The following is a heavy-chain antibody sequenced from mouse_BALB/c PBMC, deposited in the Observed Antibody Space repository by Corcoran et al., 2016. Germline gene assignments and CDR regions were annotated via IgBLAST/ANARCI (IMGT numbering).Heavy chain of an antibody. CDR3: ARSAGYYYFDS. V-gene: IGHV1-18*01. J-gene: IGHJ2*01. D-gene: IGHD2-3*01. Sequence: EVLLQQSGPELVKPGASVKIPCKASGYTFTDYNMDWVKQSHGKSLEWIGDINPNNGGTIYNQKFKGKATLTVDKSSSTAYMELRSLKSEDTAVYYCARSAGYYYFDSWGQGTTLTVSS. CDR1: GYTFTDYN. CDR2: INPNNGGT.